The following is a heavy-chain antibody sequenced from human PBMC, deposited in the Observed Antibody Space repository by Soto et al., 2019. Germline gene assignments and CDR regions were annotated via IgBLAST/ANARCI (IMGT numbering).Heavy chain of an antibody. D-gene: IGHD5-18*01. Sequence: EVQLVESGGDLVQPGGSLRLSCAASGFTFSSYDMHWVRQAAGKGLEWVSTFVTAGDTYYPGSVKGRFTISRENAKNSLDRQMNSLRAGDTAVYYCARGIQGGYYGLDVWGQGTTVTVSS. CDR1: GFTFSSYD. J-gene: IGHJ6*02. CDR2: FVTAGDT. CDR3: ARGIQGGYYGLDV. V-gene: IGHV3-13*01.